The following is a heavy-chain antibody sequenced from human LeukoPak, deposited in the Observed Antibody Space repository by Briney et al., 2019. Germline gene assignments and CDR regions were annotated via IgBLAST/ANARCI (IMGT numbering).Heavy chain of an antibody. CDR2: IWYDGTNK. J-gene: IGHJ4*02. CDR1: GFTFTGYV. Sequence: GGSLRLSCAASGFTFTGYVMHWVRQAPGKGLEWVAVIWYDGTNKYYADSVKGRFTISRDNSKNTLYLQMNSLRAEDTAVYYCARENLELRGGFDYWGQGTLVTVSS. V-gene: IGHV3-33*01. CDR3: ARENLELRGGFDY. D-gene: IGHD1-7*01.